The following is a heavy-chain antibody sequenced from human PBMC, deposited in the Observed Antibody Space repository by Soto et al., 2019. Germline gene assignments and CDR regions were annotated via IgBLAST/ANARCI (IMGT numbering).Heavy chain of an antibody. Sequence: SETLSLTCSVSGGSINRDDSFWGWVRQSPGKGLEWIGSLYYGGSTFYNPSLKSRVTISLDTSKNQFSLRLTSVTAADTAIYYCARQLPVGATSWFDPWGQGTLVTVSS. J-gene: IGHJ5*02. CDR1: GGSINRDDSF. CDR2: LYYGGST. CDR3: ARQLPVGATSWFDP. V-gene: IGHV4-39*01. D-gene: IGHD1-26*01.